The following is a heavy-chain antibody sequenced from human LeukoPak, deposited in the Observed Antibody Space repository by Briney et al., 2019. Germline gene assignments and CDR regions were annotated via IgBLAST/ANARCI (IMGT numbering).Heavy chain of an antibody. J-gene: IGHJ3*02. D-gene: IGHD3-22*01. CDR3: APLLRDISGFSYYAFDT. Sequence: ASVKVSCKVSGYTLTQLSMHWVRQAPGKGLEWMGGFDPEDGETIYAQKFQGRVTMTEDTSTDTAYMELSSLRSEDTAVYYCAPLLRDISGFSYYAFDTGGQGTMVTVSP. CDR2: FDPEDGET. V-gene: IGHV1-24*01. CDR1: GYTLTQLS.